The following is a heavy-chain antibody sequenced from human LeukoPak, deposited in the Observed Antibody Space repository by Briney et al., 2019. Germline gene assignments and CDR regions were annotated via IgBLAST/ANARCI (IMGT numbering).Heavy chain of an antibody. J-gene: IGHJ4*02. V-gene: IGHV4-39*01. Sequence: SETLSLTCSVSGDAITGSSYYWGWIRQPPGKGLEWIGSMYYSGSTYSNPSLKSRVTMSADTSKNQFSLKLSSVSAADTAVYYCARQYYDNTGYYYFDYWGQGTLVNVSS. D-gene: IGHD3-22*01. CDR1: GDAITGSSYY. CDR2: MYYSGST. CDR3: ARQYYDNTGYYYFDY.